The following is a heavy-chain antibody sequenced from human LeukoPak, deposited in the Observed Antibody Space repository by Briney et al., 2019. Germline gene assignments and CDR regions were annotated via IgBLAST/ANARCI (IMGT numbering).Heavy chain of an antibody. Sequence: SVNLSLKASGGTVSIYTFSWVRQWPRQGLEWMRGIIPIFATENYAQKFQARVKITSDESTSTAYMALSSLRSEDSAVYYCARGRPLDYYYYYMDVCGKGTTVTVSS. D-gene: IGHD1-1*01. V-gene: IGHV1-69*05. CDR2: IIPIFATE. J-gene: IGHJ6*03. CDR1: GGTVSIYT. CDR3: ARGRPLDYYYYYMDV.